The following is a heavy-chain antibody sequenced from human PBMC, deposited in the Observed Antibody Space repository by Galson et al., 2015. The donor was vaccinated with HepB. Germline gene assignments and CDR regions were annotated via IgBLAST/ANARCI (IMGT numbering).Heavy chain of an antibody. D-gene: IGHD6-13*01. J-gene: IGHJ5*02. V-gene: IGHV1-46*03. CDR3: ARDFGEGIAAAGTLFGENWFDP. CDR1: GYTFTSYY. CDR2: INPSGGST. Sequence: QSGAEVKKPGESLKISCKASGYTFTSYYMHWVRQAPGQGLEWMGIINPSGGSTSYAQKFQGRVTMTRDTSTSTVYMELSSLRSEDTAVYYCARDFGEGIAAAGTLFGENWFDPWGQGTLVTVSS.